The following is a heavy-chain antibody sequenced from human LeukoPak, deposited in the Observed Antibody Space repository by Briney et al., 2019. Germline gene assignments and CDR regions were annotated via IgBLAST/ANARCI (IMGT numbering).Heavy chain of an antibody. J-gene: IGHJ4*02. V-gene: IGHV3-23*01. CDR1: GFTFSSYG. D-gene: IGHD3-22*01. CDR2: ISGSGGST. CDR3: ANQVWIYDSSDPIDY. Sequence: QAGGSLRLSCAASGFTFSSYGMSWVRQAPGKGLEWVSAISGSGGSTYYADSVKGRFTISRDNSKNTLYLQMNSLRAEDTAVYYCANQVWIYDSSDPIDYWGQGTLVTVSS.